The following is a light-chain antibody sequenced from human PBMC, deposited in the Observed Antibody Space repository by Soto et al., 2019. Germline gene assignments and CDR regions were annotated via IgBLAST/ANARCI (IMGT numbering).Light chain of an antibody. V-gene: IGKV1-39*01. CDR2: DTS. CDR1: QSVFKY. Sequence: DIQITQSPSSLSASVGDRATIPCRSSQSVFKYLHWYQQKPGRAPNLLIFDTSSLRSGVPSRFSGSGSGTDFTLTITSLQHEDFATYYCQQSYYNPTFGQGTKV. J-gene: IGKJ1*01. CDR3: QQSYYNPT.